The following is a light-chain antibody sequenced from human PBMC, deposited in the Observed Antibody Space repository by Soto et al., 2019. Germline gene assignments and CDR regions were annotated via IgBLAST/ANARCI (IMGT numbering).Light chain of an antibody. Sequence: EIVMTQSPATLSVSPGERATLSCRASQSVSSNSAWYQQKPGQAPRLLIYGASTRATGIPARFSGSGSGTEFTLTISSLQSEDFAVYYCQQYNNWPRALTFGGGTKVEIK. CDR1: QSVSSN. CDR3: QQYNNWPRALT. V-gene: IGKV3-15*01. CDR2: GAS. J-gene: IGKJ4*01.